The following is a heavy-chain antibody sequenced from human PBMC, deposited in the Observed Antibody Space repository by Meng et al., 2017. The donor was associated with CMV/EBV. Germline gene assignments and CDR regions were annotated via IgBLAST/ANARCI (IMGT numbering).Heavy chain of an antibody. J-gene: IGHJ6*02. CDR3: ARGVVVPAAISVRVISVLGYYYYCLDV. CDR2: ISYDGSNK. V-gene: IGHV3-30*04. Sequence: GESLKISCAASGFTFSSYAMHWVRQAPGKGLEWVAVISYDGSNKYYADSVKGRFTISRDNSKNTLYLQMNSLRAEDTAVYYCARGVVVPAAISVRVISVLGYYYYCLDVWGQGTTVTVSS. D-gene: IGHD2-2*01. CDR1: GFTFSSYA.